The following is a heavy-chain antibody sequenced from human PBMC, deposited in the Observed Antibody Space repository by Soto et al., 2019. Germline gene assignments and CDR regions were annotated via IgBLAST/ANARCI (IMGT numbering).Heavy chain of an antibody. CDR1: GGSISSGGYY. CDR3: ARVGYCSGGSCYGYYYYYGMDV. D-gene: IGHD2-15*01. J-gene: IGHJ6*02. V-gene: IGHV4-31*03. Sequence: PSETLSLTCTVSGGSISSGGYYGSWIRQHPGRGLEWIGYIYYSGSIYYNPSLKSRVTISVDTSKNQFSLDLSSVTAADTAVYYCARVGYCSGGSCYGYYYYYGMDVGGQGTTVTVAS. CDR2: IYYSGSI.